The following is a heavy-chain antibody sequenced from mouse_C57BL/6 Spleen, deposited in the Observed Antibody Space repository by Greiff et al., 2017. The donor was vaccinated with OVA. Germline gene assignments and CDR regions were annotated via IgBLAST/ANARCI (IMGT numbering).Heavy chain of an antibody. Sequence: VQLQQSGPELVKPGASVKLSCKASGYTFTSYDINWVKQRPGQGLEWIGWIYPRDGSTKYNEKFKGKATLTVDTSSSTAYMELHSLTSEDSAVYFGARGAHNWDWYFDVWGTGTTVTVSS. J-gene: IGHJ1*03. D-gene: IGHD4-1*01. CDR1: GYTFTSYD. V-gene: IGHV1-85*01. CDR3: ARGAHNWDWYFDV. CDR2: IYPRDGST.